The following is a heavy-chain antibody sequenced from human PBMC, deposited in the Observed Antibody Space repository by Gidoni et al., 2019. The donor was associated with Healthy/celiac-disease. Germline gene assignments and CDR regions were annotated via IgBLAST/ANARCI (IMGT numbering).Heavy chain of an antibody. D-gene: IGHD2-2*01. CDR1: GFPFRSYG. V-gene: IGHV3-30*03. Sequence: QLQLVASGGGVVQPGRSLRRSCAASGFPFRSYGMHGVRQAPGKELEWVAVISYDGSNKYYADSVKGRFTISRDNSKNTLYLQMNSLRAEDTAVYYCATSRSSTSCPFDYWGQGTLVTVSS. J-gene: IGHJ4*02. CDR3: ATSRSSTSCPFDY. CDR2: ISYDGSNK.